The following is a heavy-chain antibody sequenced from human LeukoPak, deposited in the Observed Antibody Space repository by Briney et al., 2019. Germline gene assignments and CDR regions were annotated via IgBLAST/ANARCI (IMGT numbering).Heavy chain of an antibody. CDR2: IWYDESNE. Sequence: GGSLRLSCAASGFTFSTYVMHWVRQAPGKELEWVALIWYDESNEYYADSVKGRFTVSRDNSRSMMYLQMNSLRAEDTAVYYCARSPEPFDYGPYNWFDPWGQGTRVTVSS. J-gene: IGHJ5*02. CDR1: GFTFSTYV. D-gene: IGHD4-17*01. CDR3: ARSPEPFDYGPYNWFDP. V-gene: IGHV3-33*01.